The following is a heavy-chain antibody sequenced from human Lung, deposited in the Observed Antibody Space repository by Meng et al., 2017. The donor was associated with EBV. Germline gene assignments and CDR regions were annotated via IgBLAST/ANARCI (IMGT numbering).Heavy chain of an antibody. D-gene: IGHD2/OR15-2a*01. J-gene: IGHJ5*02. CDR2: ISTNTGTP. Sequence: VQLVQSWFELENAGASVKVSCKASGYTFSTYTINWVRQAHGRGLEWMGWISTNTGTPTYTQGFTGQFVFSLDTSVSTAYLQISSLKAEDTAVYYCARGGNFDPWGQGTLVTVSS. V-gene: IGHV7-4-1*02. CDR3: ARGGNFDP. CDR1: GYTFSTYT.